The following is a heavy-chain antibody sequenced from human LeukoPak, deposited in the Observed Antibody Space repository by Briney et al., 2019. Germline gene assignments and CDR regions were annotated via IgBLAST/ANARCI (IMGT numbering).Heavy chain of an antibody. CDR2: IIPIFGTA. J-gene: IGHJ3*02. CDR3: ARDGAVAGLDAFDI. CDR1: GGTFSSYA. V-gene: IGHV1-69*01. Sequence: GSSVEVSCKASGGTFSSYAISWVRQAPGQGLEWMGGIIPIFGTANYAQKFQGRVTITADESTSTAYMELSSLRSEDTAVYYCARDGAVAGLDAFDIWGQGTMVTVSS. D-gene: IGHD6-19*01.